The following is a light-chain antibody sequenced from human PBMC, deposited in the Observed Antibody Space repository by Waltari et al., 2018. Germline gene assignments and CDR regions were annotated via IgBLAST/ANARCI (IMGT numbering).Light chain of an antibody. J-gene: IGKJ3*01. Sequence: DIVMTQSPDSLAVSLGERATINCKSSQSVLYSSNNKNYLAWYQQKPGQPPKLLIYLASTRESGVPDRFSGSGSGTDFTLTISSLQAEDVAVYYCQQYYSTPGTFGPGTKVDIK. CDR3: QQYYSTPGT. CDR2: LAS. V-gene: IGKV4-1*01. CDR1: QSVLYSSNNKNY.